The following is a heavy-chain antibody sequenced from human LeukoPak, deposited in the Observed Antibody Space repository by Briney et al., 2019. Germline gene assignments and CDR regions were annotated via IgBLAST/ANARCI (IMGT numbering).Heavy chain of an antibody. D-gene: IGHD6-13*01. CDR1: GFTFSNYA. CDR2: ISGSGDNT. CDR3: VREGVSSSWNNWYFDL. Sequence: PGGSLRLSCAASGFTFSNYAMSWVRQAPGKGLEWVSAISGSGDNTYYADSVKGRFTVSRDNSKNTLYVQMNSLRAGDTAVYYCVREGVSSSWNNWYFDLWGRGTLVTVSS. V-gene: IGHV3-23*01. J-gene: IGHJ2*01.